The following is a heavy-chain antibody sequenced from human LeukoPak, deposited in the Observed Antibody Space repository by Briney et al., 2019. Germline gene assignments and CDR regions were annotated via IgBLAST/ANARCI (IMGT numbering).Heavy chain of an antibody. V-gene: IGHV5-51*01. CDR1: GFRFTSYW. Sequence: GGSLKISFKGSGFRFTSYWIGWVRPRPGKGLEWIGIIYPGDSDTRYSPSFQGQVTISADKSISTAYLQWSSLKASDTAMYYCARLGTLVVPAAMPDYWGQGTLVTVSS. CDR3: ARLGTLVVPAAMPDY. D-gene: IGHD2-2*01. J-gene: IGHJ4*02. CDR2: IYPGDSDT.